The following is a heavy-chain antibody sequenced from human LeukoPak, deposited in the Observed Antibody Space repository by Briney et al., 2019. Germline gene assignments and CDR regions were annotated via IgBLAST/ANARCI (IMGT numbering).Heavy chain of an antibody. CDR2: INPSGGST. J-gene: IGHJ1*01. D-gene: IGHD3-22*01. CDR1: GYTFTSYY. CDR3: ASAILKYYYDSSGYSLGH. Sequence: ASVKVSCKASGYTFTSYYMHWVRQAPGQGLEWMGIINPSGGSTSYAQKFQGRVTMTRDMSTSTVYMELSSLRSEDTAVYYCASAILKYYYDSSGYSLGHWGQGTLVTVSS. V-gene: IGHV1-46*01.